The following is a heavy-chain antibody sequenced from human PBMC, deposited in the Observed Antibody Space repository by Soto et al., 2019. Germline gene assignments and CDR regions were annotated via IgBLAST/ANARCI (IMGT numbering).Heavy chain of an antibody. J-gene: IGHJ4*02. CDR3: ARDPMANNFASSFDY. Sequence: QVQLVQSGAEVKKPGSSVKVSCKASGGTFSSYAISWVRQAPGQGLEWMGGIIPIFGTANYAQKFQGRVTITADESTSTAHMELSSLRSEDTAVYYCARDPMANNFASSFDYWGQGTLVTVSS. CDR2: IIPIFGTA. D-gene: IGHD5-12*01. V-gene: IGHV1-69*01. CDR1: GGTFSSYA.